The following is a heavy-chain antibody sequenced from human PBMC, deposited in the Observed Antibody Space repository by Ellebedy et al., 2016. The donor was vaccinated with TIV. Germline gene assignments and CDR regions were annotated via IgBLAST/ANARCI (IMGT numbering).Heavy chain of an antibody. Sequence: GESLKISCEASGFTFSSFAMSWVRQTPGKGLEWVSVMSNNGDSTYYADSMKGRFTISRDNSKNTRFLQMNSLRAEDTAVYYCASYVDTDMVFDYWGQGTLVTVSS. CDR1: GFTFSSFA. CDR2: MSNNGDST. V-gene: IGHV3-23*01. D-gene: IGHD5-18*01. J-gene: IGHJ4*02. CDR3: ASYVDTDMVFDY.